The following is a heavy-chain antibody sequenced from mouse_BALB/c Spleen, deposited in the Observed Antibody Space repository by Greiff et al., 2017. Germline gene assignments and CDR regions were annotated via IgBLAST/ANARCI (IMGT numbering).Heavy chain of an antibody. V-gene: IGHV1S81*02. J-gene: IGHJ2*01. D-gene: IGHD1-2*01. CDR3: ARDYGYVGNYFDY. CDR1: GYTFTSYW. CDR2: INPSNGRT. Sequence: QVQLQQPGAELVKPGASVKLSCKASGYTFTSYWMHWVKQRPGQGLEWIGEINPSNGRTNYNEKFKSKATLTVDKSSSTAYMQLSSLTSEDSAVYYCARDYGYVGNYFDYWGQGTTLTVSS.